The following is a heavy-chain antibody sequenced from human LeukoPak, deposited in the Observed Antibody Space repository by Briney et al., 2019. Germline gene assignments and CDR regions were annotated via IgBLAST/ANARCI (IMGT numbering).Heavy chain of an antibody. V-gene: IGHV3-21*01. J-gene: IGHJ6*02. Sequence: PGGSLRLSCAASGFTFSSYSMNWVRQAPGKGLEWVSSISSSSSYIYYADSVKGRFTISRDNAKNSLYLQMNSLRAEDTAVYYCARDLFGGSGSHPYYYYGMDVWGQGTTVTVSS. CDR2: ISSSSSYI. CDR3: ARDLFGGSGSHPYYYYGMDV. D-gene: IGHD3-10*01. CDR1: GFTFSSYS.